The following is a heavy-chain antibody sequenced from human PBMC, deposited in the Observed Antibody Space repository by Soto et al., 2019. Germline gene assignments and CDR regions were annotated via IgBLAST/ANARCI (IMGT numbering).Heavy chain of an antibody. J-gene: IGHJ4*02. CDR2: IIPMLGTR. V-gene: IGHV1-69*06. CDR3: ARDKSGHDLDY. Sequence: QVQLVQSGAEVKEPGSSVKVSCKASGGTFGTYAISWVRQAPGQGLEWMGGIIPMLGTRNYPQKFQGRVTITADKSTGTAYMELSRLRSDDTAVYFCARDKSGHDLDYWGQGTPVTVSS. CDR1: GGTFGTYA. D-gene: IGHD5-12*01.